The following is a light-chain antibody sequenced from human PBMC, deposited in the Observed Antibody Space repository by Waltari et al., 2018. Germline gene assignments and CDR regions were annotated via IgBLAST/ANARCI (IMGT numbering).Light chain of an antibody. CDR2: RKN. CDR3: STWDDSLTGSVL. J-gene: IGLJ2*01. Sequence: QSVLTQPPSASGAPGQRVTISCSGSSSNIGSNYVFWYQQLPGTAPKLLIHRKNQRPSGGPDRFPWFKAGTSALLGISGLRPEDWAGYYWSTWDDSLTGSVLFGRRTKPTV. V-gene: IGLV1-47*01. CDR1: SSNIGSNY.